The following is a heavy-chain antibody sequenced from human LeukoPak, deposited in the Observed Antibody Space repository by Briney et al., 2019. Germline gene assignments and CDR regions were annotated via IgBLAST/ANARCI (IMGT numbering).Heavy chain of an antibody. CDR1: GGSVTTYY. CDR2: ISTRGTT. D-gene: IGHD1-26*01. J-gene: IGHJ4*02. CDR3: AREATVVGATII. Sequence: SETLSLTXTVSGGSVTTYYWSWIRQSAGKGLEWIGHISTRGTTTYNPSLKSRVTMSVDTSKNQFSLKLTSVTAADTAVYYCAREATVVGATIIWGQGTLVTVSS. V-gene: IGHV4-4*07.